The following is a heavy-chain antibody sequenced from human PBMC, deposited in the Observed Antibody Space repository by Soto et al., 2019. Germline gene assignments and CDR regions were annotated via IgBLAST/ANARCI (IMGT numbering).Heavy chain of an antibody. J-gene: IGHJ4*02. D-gene: IGHD3-10*01. CDR3: ARRPTGSGSSFFDY. CDR1: AGSITSDEYY. CDR2: IHHTGST. V-gene: IGHV4-31*03. Sequence: SETLSLTCTVSAGSITSDEYYWNWIHYRPGKGLEWIGFIHHTGSTFYNPSLESRASISIDTSESQFSLNLASVTVADTAVYYCARRPTGSGSSFFDYWGPGTLVTVSS.